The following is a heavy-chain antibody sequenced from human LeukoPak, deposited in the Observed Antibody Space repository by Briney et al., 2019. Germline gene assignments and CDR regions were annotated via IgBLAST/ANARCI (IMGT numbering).Heavy chain of an antibody. D-gene: IGHD1-26*01. V-gene: IGHV3-30*04. J-gene: IGHJ4*02. Sequence: GGSLRLSCAASGFSISTSAMHGVRQSPGKGLQWVAVISYDGSKEDYADSVKGRFTISRDNSKNTLYLQMSSLGDEDTAVYYCVRRENDSSGSYYYFDYWGQGTLATVSS. CDR2: ISYDGSKE. CDR3: VRRENDSSGSYYYFDY. CDR1: GFSISTSA.